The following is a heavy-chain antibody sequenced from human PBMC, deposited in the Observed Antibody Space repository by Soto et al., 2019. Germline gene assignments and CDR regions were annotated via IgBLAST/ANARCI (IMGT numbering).Heavy chain of an antibody. CDR1: GGSFSGYY. CDR2: INHSGST. J-gene: IGHJ6*02. CDR3: ARRNKKNYYYYGMDV. Sequence: LSLTCAVYGGSFSGYYWSWIRQPPGKGLEWIGEINHSGSTNYNPSLKSRVTISVDTSKNQFSLKLSSVTAADTAVYYCARRNKKNYYYYGMDVWGQGTTVTVSS. V-gene: IGHV4-34*01.